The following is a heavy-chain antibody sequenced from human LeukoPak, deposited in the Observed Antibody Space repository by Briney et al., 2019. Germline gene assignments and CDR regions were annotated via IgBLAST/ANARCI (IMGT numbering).Heavy chain of an antibody. D-gene: IGHD3-22*01. Sequence: GRSLRLSCAASGFTFSSYAMHWVRQAPGKGLEWVAVISYDGSNKYYADSVKGRFTISRDNSKNTLYLQMNNLRAEDTAVYYCAKVMGYYDSSGYHDYWGQGTLVTVSS. CDR3: AKVMGYYDSSGYHDY. CDR1: GFTFSSYA. V-gene: IGHV3-30-3*01. J-gene: IGHJ4*02. CDR2: ISYDGSNK.